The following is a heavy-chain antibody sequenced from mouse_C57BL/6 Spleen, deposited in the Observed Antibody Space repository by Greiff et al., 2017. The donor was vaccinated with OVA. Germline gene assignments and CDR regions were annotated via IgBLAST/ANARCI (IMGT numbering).Heavy chain of an antibody. V-gene: IGHV1-69*01. J-gene: IGHJ3*01. CDR1: GYTFTSYW. CDR3: ARAYYYGSSWFAY. CDR2: IDPSDSYT. D-gene: IGHD1-1*01. Sequence: QVQLQQPGAELVMPGASVKLSCTASGYTFTSYWMHWVKQRPGQGLEWIGEIDPSDSYTNYNQKFKGKSTLTVDKSSSTAYMQLSSLTSEDSAVYDGARAYYYGSSWFAYWGQGTLVTVSA.